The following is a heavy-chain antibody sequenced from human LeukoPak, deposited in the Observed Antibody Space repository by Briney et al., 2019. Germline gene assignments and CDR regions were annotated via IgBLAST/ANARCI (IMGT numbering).Heavy chain of an antibody. V-gene: IGHV3-11*01. D-gene: IGHD1-1*01. J-gene: IGHJ5*02. Sequence: GGSLRLSCAASGFTFSDYYMTWIRQAPGKGLEWVSYISISGNSIYYADSVRGRFSISRDNANNSLYLQMNSLTAEDTAIYYCARGRQGTQLWNNWFDPWGQGTLVTVSS. CDR1: GFTFSDYY. CDR2: ISISGNSI. CDR3: ARGRQGTQLWNNWFDP.